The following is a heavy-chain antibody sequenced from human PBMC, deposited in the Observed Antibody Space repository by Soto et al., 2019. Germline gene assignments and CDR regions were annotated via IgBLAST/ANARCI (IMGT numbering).Heavy chain of an antibody. D-gene: IGHD2-15*01. V-gene: IGHV4-39*02. Sequence: WETLSLTCTVSGGSISSLSYYWGWIRQPPGKGLEWIGSIFFTGNTYYNPSLESRVAISVDTSRNHFSLTVNSVTAADTAVYYCASRHCSGGNCYNPGFDSSGHRTLVPVSS. CDR1: GGSISSLSYY. CDR2: IFFTGNT. J-gene: IGHJ4*01. CDR3: ASRHCSGGNCYNPGFDS.